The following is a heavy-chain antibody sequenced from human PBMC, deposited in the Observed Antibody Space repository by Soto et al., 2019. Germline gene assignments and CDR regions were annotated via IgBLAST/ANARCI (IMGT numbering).Heavy chain of an antibody. J-gene: IGHJ5*02. D-gene: IGHD1-26*01. Sequence: GGSLRLSCAASGLIFSNYGMHWVRQAPGKGLEWVALISHDGKNKYYADSVQGRFTISRDNSKNTLYLQMNSLRGDDTAVYYCAKDRPVKARSGSLSSWGQGTLVTVSS. CDR2: ISHDGKNK. V-gene: IGHV3-30*18. CDR1: GLIFSNYG. CDR3: AKDRPVKARSGSLSS.